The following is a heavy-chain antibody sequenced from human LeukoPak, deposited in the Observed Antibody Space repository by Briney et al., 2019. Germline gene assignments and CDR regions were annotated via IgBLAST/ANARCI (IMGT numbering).Heavy chain of an antibody. J-gene: IGHJ4*02. CDR3: ARARSWGSYSPFFDY. Sequence: SETLSLTCTVSGYSISSGYYCGWIRQPPGKGLEWIGSIYHSGSTYYNPSLKSRVTISVDTSKNQFSLKLSSVTAADTAVYYCARARSWGSYSPFFDYWGQGTLVTVSS. CDR1: GYSISSGYY. CDR2: IYHSGST. V-gene: IGHV4-38-2*02. D-gene: IGHD1-26*01.